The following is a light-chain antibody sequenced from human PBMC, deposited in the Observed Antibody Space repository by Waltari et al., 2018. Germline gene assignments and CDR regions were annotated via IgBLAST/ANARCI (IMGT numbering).Light chain of an antibody. CDR1: QSISNY. V-gene: IGKV1-39*01. CDR3: QQSSITPKT. Sequence: DIQMTQSPSSLSASVGDRVTITCRASQSISNYLNWYQQKPGRAPKILIYAASSLQSGVPSRFSGIGSGTDFTLTISSLQPEDFATYYCQQSSITPKTFGQGTRLEIK. J-gene: IGKJ5*01. CDR2: AAS.